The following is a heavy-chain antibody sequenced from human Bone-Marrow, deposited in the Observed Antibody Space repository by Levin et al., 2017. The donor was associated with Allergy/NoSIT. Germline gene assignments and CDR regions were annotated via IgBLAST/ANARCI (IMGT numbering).Heavy chain of an antibody. CDR3: ARGHFPYYYYGMDV. Sequence: GESLKISCKASGYTFTTYGLTWVRQAPGQGLEWMGWVSAYSGNTNYALNLQDRVSMTTDTATNTAYMELTSLRSDDTAIYYCARGHFPYYYYGMDVWGQGTTVVVSS. J-gene: IGHJ6*02. CDR1: GYTFTTYG. V-gene: IGHV1-18*01. CDR2: VSAYSGNT.